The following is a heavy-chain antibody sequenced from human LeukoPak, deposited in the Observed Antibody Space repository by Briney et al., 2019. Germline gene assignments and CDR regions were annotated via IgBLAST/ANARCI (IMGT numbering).Heavy chain of an antibody. D-gene: IGHD3-10*01. CDR2: MNPNSGNT. Sequence: ASVKVSCKASGYTFTSYDINWVRQATGQGLEWMGWMNPNSGNTGYAQKFQGRVTMTRNTSISTAYMELSSLRSEDTAVYYCARGGGVLLWFGELLNWFDPWGQGTLVTVSS. CDR3: ARGGGVLLWFGELLNWFDP. CDR1: GYTFTSYD. V-gene: IGHV1-8*01. J-gene: IGHJ5*02.